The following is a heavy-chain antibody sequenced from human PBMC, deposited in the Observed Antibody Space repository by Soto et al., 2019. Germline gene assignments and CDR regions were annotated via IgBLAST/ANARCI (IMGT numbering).Heavy chain of an antibody. CDR1: GGTFSSYT. Sequence: QVQLVQSGAEVKKPGSSVKVSCKASGGTFSSYTISWVRQAPGQGLEWMGRIIPILGIANYAQKFQGRVTITADKSTSTAYMELISLSSEDTAVYYCARDNPPFFGVVGYNWFDPWGQGTLVTVSS. V-gene: IGHV1-69*08. D-gene: IGHD3-3*01. J-gene: IGHJ5*02. CDR3: ARDNPPFFGVVGYNWFDP. CDR2: IIPILGIA.